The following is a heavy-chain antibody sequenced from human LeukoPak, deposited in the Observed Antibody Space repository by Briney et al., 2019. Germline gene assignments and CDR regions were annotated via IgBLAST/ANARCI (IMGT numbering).Heavy chain of an antibody. Sequence: GGSLRLSCAASGFTFSSYGMHWVRQAPGKGLEWVAVIWYDGSNKHYADSVKGRFTISRDNSKNTLYLQMNSLRAEDTAVYYCAKDRSGDSYYMDVWGKGTTVTVSS. V-gene: IGHV3-33*06. CDR1: GFTFSSYG. J-gene: IGHJ6*03. D-gene: IGHD3-10*01. CDR2: IWYDGSNK. CDR3: AKDRSGDSYYMDV.